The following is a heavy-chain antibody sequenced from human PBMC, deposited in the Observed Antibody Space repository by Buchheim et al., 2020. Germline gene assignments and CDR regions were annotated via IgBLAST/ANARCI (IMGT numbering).Heavy chain of an antibody. CDR3: ARGHGAGSSSDWFDP. CDR1: GGSISSSLW. J-gene: IGHJ5*02. D-gene: IGHD3-10*01. CDR2: ISSGGRTNY. Sequence: QVQLQESGPGLVKPSGTLSLTCAISGGSISSSLWWSWVRQSPGKGLEWIGEISSGGRTNYNYNPSFGSRVTVSVDKSKTQFSLNLRSVTAADTAVYFCARGHGAGSSSDWFDPWGPGAL. V-gene: IGHV4-4*02.